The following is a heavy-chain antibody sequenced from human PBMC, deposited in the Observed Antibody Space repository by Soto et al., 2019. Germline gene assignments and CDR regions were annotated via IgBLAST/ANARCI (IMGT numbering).Heavy chain of an antibody. CDR3: ASTYSTSWYWFDP. D-gene: IGHD6-13*01. CDR1: GFSLSNAGLG. CDR2: IFSNDEK. J-gene: IGHJ5*02. V-gene: IGHV2-26*04. Sequence: QVTVKESGPVLVKPTETLTLTCTVSGFSLSNAGLGVSWIRQPPGKALEWLAHIFSNDEKSYSTSLKSRLTISQDTSESQVVLIMTNMDPVDTATYYCASTYSTSWYWFDPWGQGTLVTVSS.